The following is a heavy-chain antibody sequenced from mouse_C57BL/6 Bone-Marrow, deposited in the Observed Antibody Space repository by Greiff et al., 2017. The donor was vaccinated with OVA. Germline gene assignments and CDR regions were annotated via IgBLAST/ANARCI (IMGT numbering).Heavy chain of an antibody. V-gene: IGHV1-64*01. Sequence: QVQLKESGAELVKPGASVKLSCKASGYTFTSYWMHWVKQRPGQGLEWIGMIHPNSGSTNYNEKFKSKATLTVDKSSSTAYMQLSSLTSEDSAVYYCASRRVTTEFAYWGKGTLVTVSA. CDR2: IHPNSGST. CDR3: ASRRVTTEFAY. CDR1: GYTFTSYW. D-gene: IGHD2-2*01. J-gene: IGHJ3*01.